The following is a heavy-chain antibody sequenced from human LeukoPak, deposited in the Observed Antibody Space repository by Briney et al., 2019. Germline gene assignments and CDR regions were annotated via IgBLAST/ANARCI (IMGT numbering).Heavy chain of an antibody. D-gene: IGHD3-3*01. J-gene: IGHJ6*04. CDR3: ARDWSGWDV. V-gene: IGHV3-21*01. CDR1: GFTFSNYG. Sequence: GGSLRLSCAASGFTFSNYGMHWVRQAPGKGLEWVSSISSSSTYIYYADSVKGRFTISRDDAKSSLYLQMNSLRAEDTAVYYCARDWSGWDVWGKGTTVTVSS. CDR2: ISSSSTYI.